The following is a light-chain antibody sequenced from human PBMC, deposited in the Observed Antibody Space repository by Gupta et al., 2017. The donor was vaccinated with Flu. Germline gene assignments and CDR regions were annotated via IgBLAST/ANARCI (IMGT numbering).Light chain of an antibody. J-gene: IGLJ2*01. CDR2: GKK. Sequence: QSVLTQPPSVSGAPGQRVTISCTGSWSNIGTFYEVNWYKRRPGTAPKCIIPGKKNRPSGVPDRFSGSKSGTSASLAITGLQAEDEADYYCQCYDSSLSGVVFGGGTKLTVL. CDR3: QCYDSSLSGVV. V-gene: IGLV1-40*01. CDR1: WSNIGTFYE.